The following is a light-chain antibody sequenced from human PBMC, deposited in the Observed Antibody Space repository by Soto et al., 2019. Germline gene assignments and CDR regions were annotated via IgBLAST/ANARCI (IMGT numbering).Light chain of an antibody. CDR1: ESIRTW. V-gene: IGKV1-5*01. J-gene: IGKJ1*01. CDR2: DAS. CDR3: QQYNNYPRT. Sequence: DIQMTQSPSILSASVGDRVTITCRASESIRTWLAWYQHKPGKAPKFLIYDASSLESGVPSRFSGSGSWTEFTLTISNLQPDDFATYFCQQYNNYPRTFGQGTKVDIK.